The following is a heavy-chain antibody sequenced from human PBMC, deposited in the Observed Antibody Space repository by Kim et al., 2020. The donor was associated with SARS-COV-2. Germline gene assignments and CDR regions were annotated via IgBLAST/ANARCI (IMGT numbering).Heavy chain of an antibody. Sequence: GGSLRLSCTASGFTFGDYAMSWFRQAPGKGLEWVGFIRSKAYGGTTEYAASVKGRFTISRDDSKSIAYLQMNSLKTEDTAVYYCTRDGNRVVVVAATRFDPWGQGTLVTVSS. J-gene: IGHJ5*02. CDR2: IRSKAYGGTT. CDR3: TRDGNRVVVVAATRFDP. D-gene: IGHD2-15*01. CDR1: GFTFGDYA. V-gene: IGHV3-49*03.